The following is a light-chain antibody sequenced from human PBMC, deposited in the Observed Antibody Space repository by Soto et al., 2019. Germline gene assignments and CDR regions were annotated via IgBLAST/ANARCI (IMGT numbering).Light chain of an antibody. CDR3: QQRSSWPLT. CDR2: DAS. Sequence: ETVLTQSPATLSLSPGERAILSCRASQSVSTYLAWYQQKPGQAPRLLISDASNRATGIPARFSGSGSGTAFTLTISTLEPEDFAVYYCQQRSSWPLTFGVGTKVEIK. CDR1: QSVSTY. V-gene: IGKV3-11*01. J-gene: IGKJ4*01.